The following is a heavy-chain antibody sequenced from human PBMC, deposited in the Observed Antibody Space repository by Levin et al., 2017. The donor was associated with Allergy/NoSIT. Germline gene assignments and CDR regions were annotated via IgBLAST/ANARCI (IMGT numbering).Heavy chain of an antibody. CDR3: ARDRGPYSYGYYFDY. V-gene: IGHV3-66*01. Sequence: GGSLRLSCAASGFTVISNYMSWVRQAPGKGLEWVSIISGGGGTYYADSVKGRFIISRDTSKNVVYLQMNSLGAEDTAVYYCARDRGPYSYGYYFDYWGQGTLVTVSS. CDR2: ISGGGGT. J-gene: IGHJ4*02. D-gene: IGHD5-18*01. CDR1: GFTVISNY.